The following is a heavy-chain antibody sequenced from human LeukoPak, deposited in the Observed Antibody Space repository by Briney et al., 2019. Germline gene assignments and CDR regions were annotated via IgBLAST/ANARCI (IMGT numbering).Heavy chain of an antibody. Sequence: GGSLRLSCTASGFTFGDYAMSWFRQAPGKGLEWVGFIRSKAYGGTTEYAASVKGRFTISRDDSKSIAYLQMNSLKTEDTAVYYCTRDRVDLVATTIYYYYYMHVWGKGTTVTVSS. CDR1: GFTFGDYA. D-gene: IGHD5-12*01. CDR3: TRDRVDLVATTIYYYYYMHV. V-gene: IGHV3-49*03. CDR2: IRSKAYGGTT. J-gene: IGHJ6*03.